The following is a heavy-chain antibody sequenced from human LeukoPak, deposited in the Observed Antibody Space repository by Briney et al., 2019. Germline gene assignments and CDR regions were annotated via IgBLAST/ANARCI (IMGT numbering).Heavy chain of an antibody. CDR3: ARKEDTARWFDP. CDR2: IYYSGST. J-gene: IGHJ5*02. Sequence: SETLSLTCTVSGGSISSGDYYWSWIRQPPGKGLEWIGYIYYSGSTYYNPSLKSRVTISVDTSKNQFSLKLSSVTAADTAVYYCARKEDTARWFDPWGQGTLVTVSS. V-gene: IGHV4-30-4*01. CDR1: GGSISSGDYY. D-gene: IGHD5-18*01.